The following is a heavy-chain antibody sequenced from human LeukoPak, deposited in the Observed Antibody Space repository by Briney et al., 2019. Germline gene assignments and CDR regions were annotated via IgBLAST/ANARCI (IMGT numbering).Heavy chain of an antibody. CDR3: ARGDCSSTSCPYNWSDP. CDR2: INHSGST. CDR1: GGSFSGYY. D-gene: IGHD2-2*01. J-gene: IGHJ5*02. V-gene: IGHV4-34*01. Sequence: PSETLSLTCAVYGGSFSGYYWSWIRQPPGKGLEWIGEINHSGSTNYNPSHKMRVTISVDTSKNQFSLKLSSVTAADTAVYYCARGDCSSTSCPYNWSDPWGQGTLVTVSS.